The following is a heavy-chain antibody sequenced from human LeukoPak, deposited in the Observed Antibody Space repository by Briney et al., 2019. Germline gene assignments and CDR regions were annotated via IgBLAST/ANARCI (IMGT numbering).Heavy chain of an antibody. J-gene: IGHJ4*02. V-gene: IGHV1-69*02. CDR2: IIPILGIA. Sequence: SVKVSCKASGGTFSSYTISWVRQAPGQGLEWVGRIIPILGIANYAQKFQGRVTITADKSTSTAYMELSSLRSEDTAVYYCAGVQDIVVVPAASNWGQGTLVTVSS. CDR1: GGTFSSYT. D-gene: IGHD2-2*01. CDR3: AGVQDIVVVPAASN.